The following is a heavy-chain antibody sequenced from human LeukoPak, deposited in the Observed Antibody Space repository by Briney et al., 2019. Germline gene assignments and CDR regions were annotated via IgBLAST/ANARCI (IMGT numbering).Heavy chain of an antibody. Sequence: GGSLRLSCAASGFTFSSYWMSWVRQAPGIGLAWVASIKQDGSEKYYVDSVRGRFTISRDNAKNSLYLQMNSLRAEDTAVYYCAKYSTSWHAYDIWGQGTMATVSS. V-gene: IGHV3-7*05. CDR3: AKYSTSWHAYDI. CDR2: IKQDGSEK. J-gene: IGHJ3*02. D-gene: IGHD6-13*01. CDR1: GFTFSSYW.